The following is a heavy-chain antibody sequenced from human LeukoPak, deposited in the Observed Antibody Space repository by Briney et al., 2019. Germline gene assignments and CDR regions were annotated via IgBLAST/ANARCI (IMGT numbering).Heavy chain of an antibody. J-gene: IGHJ3*02. CDR3: ARVRGAFDI. Sequence: GRSLRLSCAASGFTFSSYAMHWVRQAPGKGLEWVAVISYDGSNKYYADSVKGRFTISRDNSKNTLYLQMSSLRAEDTAVYYCARVRGAFDIWGQGTMVTVSS. D-gene: IGHD3-3*01. V-gene: IGHV3-30-3*01. CDR2: ISYDGSNK. CDR1: GFTFSSYA.